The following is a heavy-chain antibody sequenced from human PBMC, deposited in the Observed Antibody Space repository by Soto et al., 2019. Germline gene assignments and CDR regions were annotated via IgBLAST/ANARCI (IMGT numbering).Heavy chain of an antibody. CDR2: IIPIFGSP. J-gene: IGHJ6*02. V-gene: IGHV1-69*01. Sequence: QVQLVQSGAEVKKPGSSVRVSCKASGGTLRSHAINWVRQAPGQGLEWMGGIIPIFGSPNYAQKFQGRVSITAHAPSIPAYMELSRLRSEGTAVNYCAGTVEIPYFQGMDVWGQGTTGTVPS. CDR3: AGTVEIPYFQGMDV. D-gene: IGHD2-2*02. CDR1: GGTLRSHA.